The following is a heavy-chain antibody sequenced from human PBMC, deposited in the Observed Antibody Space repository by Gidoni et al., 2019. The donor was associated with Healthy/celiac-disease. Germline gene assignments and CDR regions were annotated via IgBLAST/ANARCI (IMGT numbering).Heavy chain of an antibody. D-gene: IGHD6-13*01. J-gene: IGHJ4*02. V-gene: IGHV3-48*02. CDR3: ARDFGAAAGRGNPDY. CDR2: ISSSSSTI. Sequence: EVQLVESGGGLVQPGGSLRLSCAASGFTFSSYSMNWVRQAPGKGLEWVSYISSSSSTIYYADSVKGRFTISRDNAKNSLYLQMNSLRDEDTAVYYCARDFGAAAGRGNPDYWGQGTLVTVSS. CDR1: GFTFSSYS.